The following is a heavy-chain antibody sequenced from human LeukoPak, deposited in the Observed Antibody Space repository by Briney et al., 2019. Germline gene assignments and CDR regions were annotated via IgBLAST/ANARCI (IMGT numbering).Heavy chain of an antibody. CDR2: ISANDGNT. J-gene: IGHJ4*02. D-gene: IGHD6-19*01. V-gene: IGHV1-18*01. CDR3: ARGTVAGKAPY. Sequence: GASVKVSCKASGYTFTSYGISWVRQAPGQGLEWMGWISANDGNTDYPQKLQGRVTMTTDTSTSTAYMELRSLRSDDTAVYYCARGTVAGKAPYWGQGTLVTVSS. CDR1: GYTFTSYG.